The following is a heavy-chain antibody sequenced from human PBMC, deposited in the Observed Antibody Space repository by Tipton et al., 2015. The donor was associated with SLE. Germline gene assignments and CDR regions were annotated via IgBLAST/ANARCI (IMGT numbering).Heavy chain of an antibody. Sequence: TLSLTCIVSGGTISSYYWTWVRQPPGKGLEWIGYISYSGSTNYNPSLKSRVTISLDTSKNQFSLNLRSVTAADMAVYYCARKRGDRVGLDYWGQGTLVTVSS. V-gene: IGHV4-59*01. CDR2: ISYSGST. CDR3: ARKRGDRVGLDY. CDR1: GGTISSYY. J-gene: IGHJ4*02. D-gene: IGHD3-10*01.